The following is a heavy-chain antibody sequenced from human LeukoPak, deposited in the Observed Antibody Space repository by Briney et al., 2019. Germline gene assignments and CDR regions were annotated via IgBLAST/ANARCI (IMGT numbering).Heavy chain of an antibody. CDR1: GGSISSGGYY. Sequence: SQTLSLTCTVSGGSISSGGYYWSWIRQPAGKGLEWIGRIYTSGSTNYNPSLKSRVTISVDTSKNQFSLKLSSVTAADTAVYYCASGRWDTAMVPFDYWGQGTLVTVSS. CDR3: ASGRWDTAMVPFDY. D-gene: IGHD5-18*01. J-gene: IGHJ4*02. V-gene: IGHV4-61*02. CDR2: IYTSGST.